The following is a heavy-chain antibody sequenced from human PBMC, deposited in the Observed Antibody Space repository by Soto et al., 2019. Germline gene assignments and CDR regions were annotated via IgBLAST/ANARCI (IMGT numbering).Heavy chain of an antibody. J-gene: IGHJ4*02. CDR3: TRQHLDVPVASAIDY. CDR2: IPSKTNTYAT. CDR1: GFTFSGST. D-gene: IGHD5-12*01. Sequence: EVQLVESGGVLVQPGGSLKISCAASGFTFSGSTIHWVRQTSGKGLEWVGRIPSKTNTYATAYAAPVKGRFTISRDDSKNTAYLQINSLKTEDTAVYYCTRQHLDVPVASAIDYWGQGTLVTVSS. V-gene: IGHV3-73*02.